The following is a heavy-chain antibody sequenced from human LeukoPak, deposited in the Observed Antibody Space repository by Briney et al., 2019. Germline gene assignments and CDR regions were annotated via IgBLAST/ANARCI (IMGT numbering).Heavy chain of an antibody. CDR2: INHSGST. CDR3: ARSAQGVVDY. J-gene: IGHJ4*02. Sequence: SETLSLTCTVSGGSISSSSYYWSWIRQPPGKGLEWIGEINHSGSTNYNPSLKSRVTISVDTSKNQFSLKLSSVTAADTAVYYCARSAQGVVDYWGQGTLVTVSS. D-gene: IGHD2-15*01. V-gene: IGHV4-39*07. CDR1: GGSISSSSYY.